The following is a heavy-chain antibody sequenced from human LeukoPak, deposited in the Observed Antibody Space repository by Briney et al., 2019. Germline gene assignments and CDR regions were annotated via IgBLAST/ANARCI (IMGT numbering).Heavy chain of an antibody. CDR1: GGSFSGYY. V-gene: IGHV4-34*01. CDR3: ARGPPYYYDSSGYG. CDR2: INHSGST. D-gene: IGHD3-22*01. J-gene: IGHJ4*02. Sequence: SETLSLTCAVYGGSFSGYYWSWIRQPPGKGLEWIGEINHSGSTNYNPSLKSRVTISVDTSKNQFSLKLSSVTAADTAVYHCARGPPYYYDSSGYGWGQGTLVTVSS.